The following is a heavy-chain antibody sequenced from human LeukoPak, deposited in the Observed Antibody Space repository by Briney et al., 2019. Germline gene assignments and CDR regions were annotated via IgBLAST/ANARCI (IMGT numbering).Heavy chain of an antibody. CDR2: IYSGGST. V-gene: IGHV3-53*01. CDR3: ASFSRGYSYGYGFY. J-gene: IGHJ4*02. Sequence: GGSLRLSCAASGFTVSSNYMSWVRQAPGKGLEWVSVIYSGGSTYYADSVKGRFTISRDNSKNTLYLQMNSLRAEDTAVYYCASFSRGYSYGYGFYWGQGTLVTVSS. CDR1: GFTVSSNY. D-gene: IGHD5-18*01.